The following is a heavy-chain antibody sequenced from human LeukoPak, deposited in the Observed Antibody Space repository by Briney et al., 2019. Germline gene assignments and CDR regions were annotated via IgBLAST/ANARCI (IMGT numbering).Heavy chain of an antibody. V-gene: IGHV4-4*07. D-gene: IGHD2-2*01. CDR1: GGSISSYY. CDR2: IYTSGST. CDR3: ARDARVQYQLLSGDNWSDP. J-gene: IGHJ5*02. Sequence: SETLSLTCTVSGGSISSYYWSWIRQPAGKGLEWIGRIYTSGSTNYNPSLKSRVTMSVDTSKNQFSLKLSSVTAADTAVYYCARDARVQYQLLSGDNWSDPWGQGTLVTVSS.